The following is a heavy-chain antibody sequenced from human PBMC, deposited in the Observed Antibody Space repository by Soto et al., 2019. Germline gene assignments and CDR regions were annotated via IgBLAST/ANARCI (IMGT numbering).Heavy chain of an antibody. CDR1: CGSISSYY. CDR2: IYYSGST. D-gene: IGHD5-12*01. CDR3: ARVALTDIVATIEAFDI. V-gene: IGHV4-59*01. Sequence: ASETLSLTCTVSCGSISSYYWSWIRQPPGKGLEWIGYIYYSGSTNYNPSLKSRVTISVDTSKNQFSLKLSSVTAADTAVYYCARVALTDIVATIEAFDIWGQGTMVTVSS. J-gene: IGHJ3*02.